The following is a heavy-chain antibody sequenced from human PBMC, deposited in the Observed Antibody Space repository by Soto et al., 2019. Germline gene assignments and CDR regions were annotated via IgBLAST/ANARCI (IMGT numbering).Heavy chain of an antibody. CDR2: ISYDGSNT. Sequence: QVQLVESGGGVVQPGRSLRLSCAASGFTFSDYGIHWVRQAPGKGLEWVAVISYDGSNTYYADSVEGRFTISRDNSNNLVSLNMNNLRAEDTALYYCARQALPHLNSFDPWGQGTLVTVSS. CDR3: ARQALPHLNSFDP. V-gene: IGHV3-30*03. D-gene: IGHD2-15*01. CDR1: GFTFSDYG. J-gene: IGHJ5*02.